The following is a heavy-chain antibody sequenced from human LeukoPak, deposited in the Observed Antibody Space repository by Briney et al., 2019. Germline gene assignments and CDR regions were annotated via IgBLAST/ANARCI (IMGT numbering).Heavy chain of an antibody. CDR2: IKQDGSEK. Sequence: PGGSLRLSCAASGFTFSSYWMSWVRQAPGKGLEWVANIKQDGSEKYYVDSVKGRFTISRDNAKNSLYLQMNSLRAEDTAVYYCARPTYDFWSGPGFDYWGQGTLVTVSS. CDR1: GFTFSSYW. CDR3: ARPTYDFWSGPGFDY. V-gene: IGHV3-7*01. D-gene: IGHD3-3*01. J-gene: IGHJ4*02.